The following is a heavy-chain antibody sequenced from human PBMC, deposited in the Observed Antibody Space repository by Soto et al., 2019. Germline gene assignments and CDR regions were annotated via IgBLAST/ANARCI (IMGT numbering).Heavy chain of an antibody. D-gene: IGHD3-3*01. CDR3: ARGADFWSGSRYYHYAYDLDV. CDR1: GFNLSAHD. V-gene: IGHV3-13*01. CDR2: LGVAGNT. Sequence: EVQLVESGGGLVQPGGSLTLSCAASGFNLSAHDMHWVRQVTGKGLEWVSALGVAGNTFESASVKGRFTISRENAKNSMYLQMKSLRAGDTAVYFCARGADFWSGSRYYHYAYDLDVWGHGTTVTVSS. J-gene: IGHJ6*02.